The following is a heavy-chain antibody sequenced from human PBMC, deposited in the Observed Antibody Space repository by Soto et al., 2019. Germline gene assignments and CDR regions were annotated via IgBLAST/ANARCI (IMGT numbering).Heavy chain of an antibody. D-gene: IGHD2-2*01. CDR1: GFTFSSYA. CDR2: ISGSGGST. CDR3: AKDRGGAMCPGGDYSYYGMDG. J-gene: IGHJ6*02. V-gene: IGHV3-23*01. Sequence: LRLSCAASGFTFSSYAMSWVRQAPGKGLEWVSAISGSGGSTYYADSVKGRFTISRDNSKNTLYLQMNSLRAEDTAVYYCAKDRGGAMCPGGDYSYYGMDGWGQGTTVTV.